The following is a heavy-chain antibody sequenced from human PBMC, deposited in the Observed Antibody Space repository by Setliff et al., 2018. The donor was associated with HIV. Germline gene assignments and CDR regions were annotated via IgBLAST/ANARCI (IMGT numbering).Heavy chain of an antibody. V-gene: IGHV1-18*01. D-gene: IGHD3-10*01. CDR3: ARDLGVGYYYRSGSVYFDY. J-gene: IGHJ4*02. Sequence: ASVKVSCKASGYTFNTYGISWVRQAPGQGLEWMGWISANNGNTNYAQKFQGRVTMTTDTTTSTAYMELSSLRSEDTAVYYCARDLGVGYYYRSGSVYFDYWGQGTLVTVSS. CDR2: ISANNGNT. CDR1: GYTFNTYG.